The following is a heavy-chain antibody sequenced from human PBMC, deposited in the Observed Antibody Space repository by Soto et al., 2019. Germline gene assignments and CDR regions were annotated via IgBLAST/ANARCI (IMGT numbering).Heavy chain of an antibody. Sequence: QVQLVQSGAEVKKPGASVKVSCKASGYTFTSYGISWVRQAPGQGLEWMGWISAYNGNTNYAQKLQGRVTMTTDTTTSTAYMELRSLRSDDTAVYYCARDTVAETRHLEIDYWGQGTLVTVSS. J-gene: IGHJ4*02. CDR2: ISAYNGNT. CDR1: GYTFTSYG. CDR3: ARDTVAETRHLEIDY. V-gene: IGHV1-18*01. D-gene: IGHD6-19*01.